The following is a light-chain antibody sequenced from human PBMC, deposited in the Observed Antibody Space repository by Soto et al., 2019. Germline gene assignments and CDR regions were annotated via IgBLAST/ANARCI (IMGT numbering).Light chain of an antibody. J-gene: IGLJ1*01. CDR1: SSDVGGYNF. V-gene: IGLV2-14*01. Sequence: QSVLTQPASVSGSPGQSITISCTGTSSDVGGYNFVSWYQQKPGKAPKLLIYEVTHRPSGISDRFSGSKSGNTASLTISGLQSEDEAYYYCCSYERNRLDVFGSGTKVTVL. CDR2: EVT. CDR3: CSYERNRLDV.